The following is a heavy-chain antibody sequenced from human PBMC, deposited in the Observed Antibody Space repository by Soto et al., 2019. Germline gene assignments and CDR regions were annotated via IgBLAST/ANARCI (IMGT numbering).Heavy chain of an antibody. CDR3: ARGGYYYDSSGQGYFDY. J-gene: IGHJ4*02. CDR1: GYTFTIYD. Sequence: QVQLVQSGAEVKKPGASVKVSCKASGYTFTIYDINWVRQATGQGLEWMGWMNPNSGNTGYAQKFQGRVTMTRNTSISTAYMELSSLRSEDTAVYYCARGGYYYDSSGQGYFDYWGQGTLVTVSS. V-gene: IGHV1-8*01. CDR2: MNPNSGNT. D-gene: IGHD3-22*01.